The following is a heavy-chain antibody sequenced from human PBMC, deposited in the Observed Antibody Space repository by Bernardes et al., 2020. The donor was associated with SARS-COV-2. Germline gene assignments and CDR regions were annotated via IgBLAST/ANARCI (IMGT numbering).Heavy chain of an antibody. V-gene: IGHV1-24*01. D-gene: IGHD2-2*01. CDR2: FDPEDGET. CDR3: ATIGGPVVVVPSYDPGY. J-gene: IGHJ4*02. CDR1: GYTLTELS. Sequence: ASVKVSCKVSGYTLTELSMHWVRQAPGKGLEWMGGFDPEDGETIYAQKFQGRVTMTEDTSTDTAYMELSSLRSEDTAVYYCATIGGPVVVVPSYDPGYWGQGTLVTVSS.